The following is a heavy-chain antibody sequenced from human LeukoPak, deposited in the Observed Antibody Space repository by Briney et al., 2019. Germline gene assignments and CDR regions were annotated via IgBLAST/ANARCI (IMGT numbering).Heavy chain of an antibody. V-gene: IGHV3-33*01. CDR3: ARIFTSGYSADY. D-gene: IGHD3-22*01. Sequence: GGSLRLSCAASGFPFRNYGMHWVRQAPGKGLEWVAVIWYDESNKFYADSVKGRFTISRDTSKNTLYLQMDSLRAEDTAVYYCARIFTSGYSADYWGQGTLVTVSS. CDR2: IWYDESNK. CDR1: GFPFRNYG. J-gene: IGHJ4*02.